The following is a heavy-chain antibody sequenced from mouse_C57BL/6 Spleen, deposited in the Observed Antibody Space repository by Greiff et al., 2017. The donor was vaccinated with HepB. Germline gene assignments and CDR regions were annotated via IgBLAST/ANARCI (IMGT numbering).Heavy chain of an antibody. J-gene: IGHJ3*01. CDR2: IDPENGDT. CDR3: TGIAY. Sequence: VQLQQSGAELVRPGASVTLSCTASGFTIKDDYMHWLKQRPEQGLEWIGWIDPENGDTEYASKFQGKATITAVTSSSTAYLQLSSLTSEDTAVYYWTGIAYWGQGTLVTVAA. V-gene: IGHV14-4*01. CDR1: GFTIKDDY.